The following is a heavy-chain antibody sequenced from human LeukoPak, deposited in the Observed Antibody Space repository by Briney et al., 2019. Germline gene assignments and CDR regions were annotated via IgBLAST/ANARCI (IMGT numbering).Heavy chain of an antibody. CDR2: IYYSGST. D-gene: IGHD3-22*01. CDR1: GSSISSYY. Sequence: SETLSLTCTVSGSSISSYYWSWIRQPPGKGLEYIGYIYYSGSTNYNPSLKSRVTISVDTSKNQFSLKLSSVTAADTAVYYCARVKSGYYYDSSGYYQIIDYWGQGTLVTVSS. CDR3: ARVKSGYYYDSSGYYQIIDY. J-gene: IGHJ4*02. V-gene: IGHV4-59*01.